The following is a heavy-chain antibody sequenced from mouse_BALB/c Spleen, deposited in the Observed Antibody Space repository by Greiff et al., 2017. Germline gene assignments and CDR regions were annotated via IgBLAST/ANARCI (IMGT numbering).Heavy chain of an antibody. Sequence: VQRVESGPGLVAPSQCLSITCTASGFSLTSYGVHWVRQPPGKGLEWLGVIWAGGSTNYNSALMSRLSTSKDNSKSQVFLKMNSLQTDDTAMYYCARDYYGYDYWGQGTTLTVSA. D-gene: IGHD2-2*01. J-gene: IGHJ2*01. CDR3: ARDYYGYDY. CDR1: GFSLTSYG. CDR2: IWAGGST. V-gene: IGHV2-9*02.